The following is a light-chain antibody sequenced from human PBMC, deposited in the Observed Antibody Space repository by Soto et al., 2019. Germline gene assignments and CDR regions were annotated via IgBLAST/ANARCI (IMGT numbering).Light chain of an antibody. J-gene: IGKJ1*01. CDR3: QERSDWPWT. V-gene: IGKV3-11*01. CDR1: QSISYF. Sequence: EIVLTQSPATLSLSPGERATLSCRASQSISYFLNWYQQKPGQPPRPLIYDASNRAAAIPARFSGSGSGTDFTLTIDSLEPEDFAVYYCQERSDWPWTFGQGTKVEIK. CDR2: DAS.